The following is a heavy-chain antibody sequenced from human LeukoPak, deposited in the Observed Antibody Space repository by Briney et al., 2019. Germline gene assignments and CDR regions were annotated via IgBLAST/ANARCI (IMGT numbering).Heavy chain of an antibody. CDR3: SRRNSLYDAFDI. J-gene: IGHJ3*02. CDR2: IYYSGST. V-gene: IGHV4-39*07. CDR1: GGSISGSSYY. Sequence: PSETLSLTCTVSGGSISGSSYYWGWIRQSPGKGLEWIGSIYYSGSTYYNPSLKGRITISIDKYKSQSYLQLNSVTAADAAVYFCSRRNSLYDAFDIWGPGRLIAVSS.